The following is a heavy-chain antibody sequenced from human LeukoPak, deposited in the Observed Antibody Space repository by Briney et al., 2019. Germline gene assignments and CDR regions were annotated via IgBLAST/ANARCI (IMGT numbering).Heavy chain of an antibody. Sequence: SVKVSCKASGVTFSDYPISWVRQAPGQGPEWMGGIVPRFAAADYAQQFQGRVTITADMYTTTAYMELSSLTSDDTAIYYCAGGYGSGVMSPYALDVWGTGTTVVVSP. CDR3: AGGYGSGVMSPYALDV. D-gene: IGHD3-10*01. J-gene: IGHJ6*04. CDR1: GVTFSDYP. V-gene: IGHV1-69*06. CDR2: IVPRFAAA.